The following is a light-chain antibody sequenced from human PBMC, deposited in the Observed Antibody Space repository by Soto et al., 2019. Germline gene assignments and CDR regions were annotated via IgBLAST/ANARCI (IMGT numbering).Light chain of an antibody. CDR2: VAS. Sequence: EIVLTQSPGTLSLSPGERATLSCRASQSVGSNYLAWYQQTHGQAPRLLIYVASSRATGIPDRFSGSGSGTDFTLTISRLEPEDLAVYYCQQYAISHRITCGQGTRLEMK. CDR3: QQYAISHRIT. CDR1: QSVGSNY. V-gene: IGKV3-20*01. J-gene: IGKJ5*01.